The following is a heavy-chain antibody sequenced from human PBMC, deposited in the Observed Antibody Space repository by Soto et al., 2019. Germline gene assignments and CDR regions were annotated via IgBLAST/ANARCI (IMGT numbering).Heavy chain of an antibody. V-gene: IGHV1-18*04. J-gene: IGHJ4*02. D-gene: IGHD3-22*01. CDR2: ISAYNGNT. CDR3: ARRRDSSGYYFDY. CDR1: GYPFTSYG. Sequence: GXSVKVSCEASGYPFTSYGISRVRQAPGQGLEWMGWISAYNGNTNYAQKLQGRVTMTTDTSTSTAYMELRSLRSDDTAVYYCARRRDSSGYYFDYWGQGTLVTVSS.